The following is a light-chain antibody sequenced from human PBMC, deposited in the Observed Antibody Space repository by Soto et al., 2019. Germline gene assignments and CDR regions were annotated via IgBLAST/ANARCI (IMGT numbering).Light chain of an antibody. V-gene: IGKV3-11*01. Sequence: EILLTQSPATLSLSPGERAPLSCRASQSVSSYLAWYQQKPGQAPRLLIYDASNRATGIPARFSGSGSGTDFTLTISSLEPEDFAVYYCQQRSNWPITFGQGTRLEIK. CDR3: QQRSNWPIT. CDR2: DAS. CDR1: QSVSSY. J-gene: IGKJ5*01.